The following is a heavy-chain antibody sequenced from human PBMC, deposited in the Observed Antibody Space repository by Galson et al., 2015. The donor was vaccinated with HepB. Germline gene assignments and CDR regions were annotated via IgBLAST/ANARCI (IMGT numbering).Heavy chain of an antibody. CDR1: GFTVSRIY. V-gene: IGHV3-53*04. J-gene: IGHJ3*02. D-gene: IGHD3-10*01. Sequence: SLRLSCAASGFTVSRIYMSWVRQAPGKGLEWGSVIYSGGTTYYADSVKGRFTISRHNSKNTLYLQMNSLRAEDTAVYYCARDYYGSGSYPYEAFDIWGQGTMVTVSS. CDR3: ARDYYGSGSYPYEAFDI. CDR2: IYSGGTT.